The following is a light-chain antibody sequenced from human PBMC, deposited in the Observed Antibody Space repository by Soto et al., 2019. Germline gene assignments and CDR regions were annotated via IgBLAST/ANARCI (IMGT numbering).Light chain of an antibody. Sequence: NFMLTQPHSMSESPGKTVTISCTRSSGSIASNYVQWYQQRPGSATTTVIYEDNQRPSGVPDRFSGSIDSSSNSASLTISGLKTEDEADYYCQSYDSSIVVFGGGTKLTGL. V-gene: IGLV6-57*04. CDR1: SGSIASNY. CDR3: QSYDSSIVV. CDR2: EDN. J-gene: IGLJ2*01.